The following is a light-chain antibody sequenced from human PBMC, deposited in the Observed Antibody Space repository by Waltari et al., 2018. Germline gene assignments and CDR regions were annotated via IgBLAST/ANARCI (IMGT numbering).Light chain of an antibody. Sequence: QSVLTQPPSVSAAPGQKVTISCSGASSNIANNYVCWSQQLPGTAPKILLCAGPGRPPGTPDRFSASRSGRPATLVITGLQTGDEADYYCATWDVRLSNVLFGGGTKLTVL. CDR3: ATWDVRLSNVL. J-gene: IGLJ2*01. CDR1: SSNIANNY. V-gene: IGLV1-51*01. CDR2: AGP.